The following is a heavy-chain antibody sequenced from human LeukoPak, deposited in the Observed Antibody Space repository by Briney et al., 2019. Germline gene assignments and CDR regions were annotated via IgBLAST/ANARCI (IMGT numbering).Heavy chain of an antibody. D-gene: IGHD2-2*02. CDR2: IIPIFGTA. V-gene: IGHV1-69*06. Sequence: SVKVSCKAFGGSFSSEAISWVRQAPGQGLEWMGGIIPIFGTANYAQKFQGRVTITADKSTSTAYMELSSLRSEDTAVYYCARAGDCSSTSCYTGWFDPWGQGTLVTVSS. CDR3: ARAGDCSSTSCYTGWFDP. CDR1: GGSFSSEA. J-gene: IGHJ5*02.